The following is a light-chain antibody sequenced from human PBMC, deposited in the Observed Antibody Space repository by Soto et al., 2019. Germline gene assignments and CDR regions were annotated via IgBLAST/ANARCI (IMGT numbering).Light chain of an antibody. CDR3: HQSYSIPQT. J-gene: IGKJ1*01. CDR1: QSISGY. CDR2: AAS. Sequence: DMQLTQSPSSLSASVGDRGTITCRASQSISGYLNWYQQKPGKAPKLLIYAASSLQSGVPSRFSGSGSGADFTLTISSLQPEDFATYYCHQSYSIPQTFGQGTKVDIK. V-gene: IGKV1-39*01.